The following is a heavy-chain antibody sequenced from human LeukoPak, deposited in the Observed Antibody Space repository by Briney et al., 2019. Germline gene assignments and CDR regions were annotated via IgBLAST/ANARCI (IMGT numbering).Heavy chain of an antibody. D-gene: IGHD6-19*01. V-gene: IGHV4-4*07. CDR1: GGSISSYY. Sequence: PSETLSLTCTVSGGSISSYYWSWIRQPAGKGLEWIGRIYTSGSTNYNPSLKSRLTMSVDTSKNQFSLKLSSVTAADTAVYYCARGVGQWLENAEYYFDYWGQGTLVTVSS. CDR2: IYTSGST. J-gene: IGHJ4*02. CDR3: ARGVGQWLENAEYYFDY.